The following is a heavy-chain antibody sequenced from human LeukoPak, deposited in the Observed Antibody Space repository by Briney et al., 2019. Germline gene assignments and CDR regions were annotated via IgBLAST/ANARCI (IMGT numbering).Heavy chain of an antibody. D-gene: IGHD1-26*01. CDR1: GFTFSRYA. CDR3: ARDSGSYLQPTDY. Sequence: PGGSLRLSCAASGFTFSRYAMSWVPQAPQKGLGWVSAIGGSGGGTYYADSVKGRFTISRDNSKNTLYLQMDSLRAEDTAVYHCARDSGSYLQPTDYWGQGTLVTVSS. V-gene: IGHV3-23*01. J-gene: IGHJ4*02. CDR2: IGGSGGGT.